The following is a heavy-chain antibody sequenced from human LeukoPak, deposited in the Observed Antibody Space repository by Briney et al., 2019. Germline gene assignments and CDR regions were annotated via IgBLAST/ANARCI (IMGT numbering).Heavy chain of an antibody. Sequence: GGSLRLSCAACGFTFSSYAMSWVRQAPGKGLEWVSAISGSGGSTYYADSVKGRFTISRDNSKNTLYLQMNSLRAEDTAVYYCAKGFDADYYGMDVWGQGTTVTVSS. J-gene: IGHJ6*02. CDR3: AKGFDADYYGMDV. CDR1: GFTFSSYA. V-gene: IGHV3-23*01. CDR2: ISGSGGST.